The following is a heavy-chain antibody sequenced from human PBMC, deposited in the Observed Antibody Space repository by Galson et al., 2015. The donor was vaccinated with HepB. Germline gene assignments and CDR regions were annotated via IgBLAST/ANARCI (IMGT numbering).Heavy chain of an antibody. D-gene: IGHD6-13*01. J-gene: IGHJ3*02. Sequence: SVKVSCKASGGTFSSYAISWVRQAPGQGLEWMGRIIPILGITNYAQTFQGRVTITADKSTSTTYMELSSLRSEDPAVYYCASLDSSSPFDAFDIWGQGTMVTVSS. V-gene: IGHV1-69*04. CDR2: IIPILGIT. CDR1: GGTFSSYA. CDR3: ASLDSSSPFDAFDI.